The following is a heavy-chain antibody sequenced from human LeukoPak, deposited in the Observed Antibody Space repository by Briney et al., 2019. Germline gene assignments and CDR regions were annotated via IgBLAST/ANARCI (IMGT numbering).Heavy chain of an antibody. CDR2: ISAYNGNT. CDR1: GYTFTSYG. Sequence: ASVTVSCKASGYTFTSYGISWVRQAPGQGLEWMGWISAYNGNTNYAQKFQGRVTMTRDTSISTAYMELSRLRSDDTAVYYCAREHETADYYDSSGYSDWGQGTLVTVSS. CDR3: AREHETADYYDSSGYSD. J-gene: IGHJ4*02. V-gene: IGHV1-18*01. D-gene: IGHD3-22*01.